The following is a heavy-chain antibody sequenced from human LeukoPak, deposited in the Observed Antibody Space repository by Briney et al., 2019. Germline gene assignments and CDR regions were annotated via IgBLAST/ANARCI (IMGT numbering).Heavy chain of an antibody. D-gene: IGHD6-25*01. CDR2: ISWNSGSI. CDR3: AKDITATTKYYFDY. J-gene: IGHJ4*02. V-gene: IGHV3-9*01. Sequence: GGSLRLSCAASGFTFDDYAMHWVRQAPGKGREWVSGISWNSGSIGYADSVKGRFTISRDNAKNSLYLQMNSLRAEDTALYYCAKDITATTKYYFDYWGQGTLVTVSS. CDR1: GFTFDDYA.